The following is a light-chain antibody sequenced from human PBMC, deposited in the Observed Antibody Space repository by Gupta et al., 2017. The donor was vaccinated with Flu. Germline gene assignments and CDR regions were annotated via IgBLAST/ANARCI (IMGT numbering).Light chain of an antibody. Sequence: PAIMSWSPRESATRSCRASQSVSRYLAWYQQNPGQAPRLLIYDASNRANGIPARFSGSGYGTEFTLTISSREPEDFAVYYCQQRSNWPWTFGQGTKVEIK. CDR3: QQRSNWPWT. CDR2: DAS. J-gene: IGKJ1*01. V-gene: IGKV3-11*01. CDR1: QSVSRY.